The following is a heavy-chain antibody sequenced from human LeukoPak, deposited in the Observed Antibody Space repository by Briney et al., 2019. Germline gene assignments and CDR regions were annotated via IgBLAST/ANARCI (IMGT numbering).Heavy chain of an antibody. Sequence: KASETLSLTCTVSGGSISTYYWRWIRQPAGKGLEWIGRIHSSGTTHYNPSLRSRVTLSIDTSKNQFSLKLSSVTAADTAVYYCGRLNLPAVSGAFDYWGQGTLVTVSS. CDR1: GGSISTYY. V-gene: IGHV4-4*07. J-gene: IGHJ4*02. D-gene: IGHD2-2*01. CDR3: GRLNLPAVSGAFDY. CDR2: IHSSGTT.